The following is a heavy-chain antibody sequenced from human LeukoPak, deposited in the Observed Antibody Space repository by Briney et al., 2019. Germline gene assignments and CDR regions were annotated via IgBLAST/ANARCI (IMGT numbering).Heavy chain of an antibody. D-gene: IGHD7-27*01. V-gene: IGHV3-23*01. Sequence: GGSLRLSCAASGFTFNNYDMSWVRQAPGKGLEWVSTIFCTTDSTSYADSVKGRFTISRDNSRNTLHLQMSSLRAEDTAVYFCAKGNWGDDWGLGTLVTVSS. J-gene: IGHJ4*02. CDR3: AKGNWGDD. CDR2: IFCTTDST. CDR1: GFTFNNYD.